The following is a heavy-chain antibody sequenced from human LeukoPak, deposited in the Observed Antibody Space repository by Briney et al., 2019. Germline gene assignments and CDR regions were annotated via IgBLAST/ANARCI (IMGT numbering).Heavy chain of an antibody. V-gene: IGHV1-18*01. CDR2: ISAYNGNT. Sequence: ASVRVSCKASGYTFTIYGISWVRQAPGQGLEGMGWISAYNGNTNFTQKLQRRVTITTDTSTTTAYMELRSLRSDDTAVYYCARDDYYDSSGYYDYWGQGTLVTVSS. CDR3: ARDDYYDSSGYYDY. CDR1: GYTFTIYG. D-gene: IGHD3-22*01. J-gene: IGHJ4*02.